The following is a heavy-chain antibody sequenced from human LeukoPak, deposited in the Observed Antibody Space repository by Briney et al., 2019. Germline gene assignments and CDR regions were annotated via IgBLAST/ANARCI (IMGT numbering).Heavy chain of an antibody. CDR2: IYYSGST. D-gene: IGHD3-22*01. CDR3: ARQGDYYDSSGYYRGNAFDI. CDR1: GGSISSYY. J-gene: IGHJ3*02. Sequence: PSETLSLTRTASGGSISSYYWNWIRQPPGKGLEWIGYIYYSGSTNYNPSLKSRVTISVDTSKNQFSLKLSSVTAADTAVYYCARQGDYYDSSGYYRGNAFDIWGQGTMVTVSS. V-gene: IGHV4-59*08.